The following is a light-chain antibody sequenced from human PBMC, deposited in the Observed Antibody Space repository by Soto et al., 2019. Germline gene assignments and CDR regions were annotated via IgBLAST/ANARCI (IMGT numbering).Light chain of an antibody. CDR2: HTS. CDR1: QTFNNY. J-gene: IGKJ5*01. CDR3: QQHTNWPPIT. V-gene: IGKV3-11*01. Sequence: VLTQSPATLSLSPGERATLSCRASQTFNNYLAWYQQKPGQAPRLIIYHTSNRAPGIPARFSGSGSGTDFTLTISSLEPEDFAVYYCQQHTNWPPITFGQGTRLEIK.